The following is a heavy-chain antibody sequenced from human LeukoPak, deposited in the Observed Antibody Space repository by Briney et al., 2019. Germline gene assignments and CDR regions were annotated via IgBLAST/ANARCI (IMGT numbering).Heavy chain of an antibody. V-gene: IGHV3-30*18. CDR2: ISNDASDK. Sequence: GGSLRLSCAAFGFAFSNYGIYWVRQAPGKGLEWVAVISNDASDKHYADSVKGRFTISRDNSKKTVYLQMNSLRAEDTAVYYCAKEGRYGEYFDYWGQGTLVTVSS. D-gene: IGHD4-17*01. J-gene: IGHJ4*02. CDR3: AKEGRYGEYFDY. CDR1: GFAFSNYG.